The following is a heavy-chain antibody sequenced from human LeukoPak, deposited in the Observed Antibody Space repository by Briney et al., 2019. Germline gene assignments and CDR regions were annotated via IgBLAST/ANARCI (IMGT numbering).Heavy chain of an antibody. CDR2: LYYSGST. CDR1: GDSITSRGYY. D-gene: IGHD5-24*01. J-gene: IGHJ3*02. CDR3: ARETDGRAAFDI. V-gene: IGHV4-31*03. Sequence: SETLSLTCTVSGDSITSRGYYWSWIRQHPGKGLEWIGYLYYSGSTYYNPSLKSRVTISVDTSKNQFSLKMNSVTAADTAVFFCARETDGRAAFDIWGQGTMVTVSS.